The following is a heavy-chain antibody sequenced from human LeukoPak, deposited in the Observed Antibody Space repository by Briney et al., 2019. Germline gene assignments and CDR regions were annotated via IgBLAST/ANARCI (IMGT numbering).Heavy chain of an antibody. CDR2: IIPIFGTA. CDR1: GGTFSSYA. Sequence: GASVKVSCKASGGTFSSYAISWVRQAPGQGLEWMGGIIPIFGTANYAQKFQGRVTITTDESTSTAYMELSSLRSEDTAVYYCARSNPNYGDYPFDPWGQGTLVTVSS. CDR3: ARSNPNYGDYPFDP. V-gene: IGHV1-69*05. D-gene: IGHD4-17*01. J-gene: IGHJ5*02.